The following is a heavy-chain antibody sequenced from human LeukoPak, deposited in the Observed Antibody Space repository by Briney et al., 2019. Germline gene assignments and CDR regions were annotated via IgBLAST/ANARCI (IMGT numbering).Heavy chain of an antibody. V-gene: IGHV3-7*03. Sequence: AGGSLRLSCAASGFTFRNSAMSWVRQAPGKGLEWVANIKLDGSEKNYVDSVKGRFTISRDNTKNSLYLQMNSLRAEDTAVFYCARDQYDTWSRRGNFDSWGQGTLVIVSS. D-gene: IGHD3-3*01. CDR2: IKLDGSEK. CDR3: ARDQYDTWSRRGNFDS. CDR1: GFTFRNSA. J-gene: IGHJ4*02.